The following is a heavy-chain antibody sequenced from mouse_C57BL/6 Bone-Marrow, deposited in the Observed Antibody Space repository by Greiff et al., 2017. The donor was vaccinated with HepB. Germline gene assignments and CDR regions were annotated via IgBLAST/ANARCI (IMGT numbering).Heavy chain of an antibody. Sequence: EVKLVESGPGLVKPSQSLSLTCSVTGYSITSGYYWNWIRQFPGNKLEWMGYISYDGSNNYNPSLKNRISITRDTSKNQFFLKLNSVTTEDTATYYCARGGYEEFAYWGQGTLVTVSA. CDR2: ISYDGSN. CDR1: GYSITSGYY. V-gene: IGHV3-6*01. J-gene: IGHJ3*01. D-gene: IGHD2-3*01. CDR3: ARGGYEEFAY.